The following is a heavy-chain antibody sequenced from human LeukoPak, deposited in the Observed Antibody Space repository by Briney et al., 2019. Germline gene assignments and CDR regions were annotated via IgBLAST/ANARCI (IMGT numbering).Heavy chain of an antibody. CDR3: ARELELRGLYYYYYMDV. Sequence: GGSLRLSCAASGFTFSSYAMHWVRQAPGKGLEYVSAISSNGGSTYYANSVKGRFTISRDNSKNTLYLQMGSLRAEDTAVYYCARELELRGLYYYYYMDVWGKGTTVTVSS. D-gene: IGHD1-7*01. CDR2: ISSNGGST. CDR1: GFTFSSYA. J-gene: IGHJ6*03. V-gene: IGHV3-64*01.